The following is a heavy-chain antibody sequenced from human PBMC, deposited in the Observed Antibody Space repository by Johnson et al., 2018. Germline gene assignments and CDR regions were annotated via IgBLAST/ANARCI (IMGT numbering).Heavy chain of an antibody. D-gene: IGHD6-19*01. Sequence: QVQLVQSGAEVKKPGSSVKVSCKASGGTFTSYAISWVRQAPGQGLEWMGGIIPLFGTANYAEKFQGRVPCTADEAPSTAYMGLSSLRSEDTAGYYCARDAIAVADEAFDIWGQGTMVTVAS. CDR3: ARDAIAVADEAFDI. V-gene: IGHV1-69*12. J-gene: IGHJ3*02. CDR2: IIPLFGTA. CDR1: GGTFTSYA.